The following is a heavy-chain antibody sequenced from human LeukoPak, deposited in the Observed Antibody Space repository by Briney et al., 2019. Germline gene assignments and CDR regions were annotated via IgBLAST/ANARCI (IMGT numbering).Heavy chain of an antibody. CDR3: ARGGDDYVWGSYRYFDY. V-gene: IGHV3-21*04. CDR2: ISSSSSYI. J-gene: IGHJ4*02. D-gene: IGHD3-16*02. CDR1: GFTFSSYS. Sequence: GGSLRLSCAASGFTFSSYSMNWVRQAPGKGLEWVSSISSSSSYIYYADSVKGRFTISRDNAKNSLYLQMNSLRAEDTAVYYCARGGDDYVWGSYRYFDYWGQGTLVTVSS.